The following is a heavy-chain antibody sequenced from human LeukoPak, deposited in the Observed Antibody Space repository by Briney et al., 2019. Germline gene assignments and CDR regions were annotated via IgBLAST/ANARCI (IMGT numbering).Heavy chain of an antibody. Sequence: GASVKVSCKASGYTFTGYYMHWVRQAPGQGLEWMGWINTKTGNPSYAQGFTGRLVLSFDTSVSTAYLQISSLKAEDTAVYYCARPRRDCSGANCYSSFDYWGQGTLVTVSS. CDR1: GYTFTGYY. CDR2: INTKTGNP. J-gene: IGHJ4*02. D-gene: IGHD2-15*01. CDR3: ARPRRDCSGANCYSSFDY. V-gene: IGHV7-4-1*02.